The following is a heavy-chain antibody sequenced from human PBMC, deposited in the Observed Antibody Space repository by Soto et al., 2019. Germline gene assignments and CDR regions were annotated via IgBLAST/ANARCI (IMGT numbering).Heavy chain of an antibody. CDR1: GYTFTGYY. CDR3: ARDLVGHYYYYGMDV. V-gene: IGHV1-2*04. J-gene: IGHJ6*02. Sequence: ASVKVSCKASGYTFTGYYIHWVRQAPGQGLEWMGWINPNSGGTNYAQKFQGWVTMTRDTSISTAYMELSRLRSDDTAVYYCARDLVGHYYYYGMDVWGQGTTVTVS. CDR2: INPNSGGT. D-gene: IGHD2-8*02.